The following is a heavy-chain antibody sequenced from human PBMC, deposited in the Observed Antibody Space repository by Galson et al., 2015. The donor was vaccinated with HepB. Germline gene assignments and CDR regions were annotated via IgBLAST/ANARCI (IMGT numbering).Heavy chain of an antibody. J-gene: IGHJ4*02. CDR3: ARLVGYSSGWGNFDY. CDR2: IYFSGST. CDR1: GYSISSGYY. Sequence: CAVSGYSISSGYYWGWIRQPPGKGLEWIGSIYFSGSTYYNPSLKSRVTISVDTSKNQFSLKLSSVTAADTAVYYCARLVGYSSGWGNFDYWGLGTLVTVSS. D-gene: IGHD6-19*01. V-gene: IGHV4-38-2*01.